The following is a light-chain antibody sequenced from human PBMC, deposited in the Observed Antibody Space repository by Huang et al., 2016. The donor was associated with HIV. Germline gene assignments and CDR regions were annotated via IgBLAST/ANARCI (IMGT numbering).Light chain of an antibody. CDR1: QTINNW. CDR2: KAS. CDR3: QQYNTFQYT. J-gene: IGKJ2*01. Sequence: DIQMTQSPSTLSASVGDRVTITCRASQTINNWLAWYQQNPGKAPKLLIYKASSLETGIPSRFSGSGSGTEFTLTISSLQSDDLATYYCQQYNTFQYTFGQGTKLEIK. V-gene: IGKV1-5*03.